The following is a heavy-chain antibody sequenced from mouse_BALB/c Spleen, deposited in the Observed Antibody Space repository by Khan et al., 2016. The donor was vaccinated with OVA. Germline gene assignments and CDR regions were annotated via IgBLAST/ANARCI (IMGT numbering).Heavy chain of an antibody. CDR1: GHSITSDYA. J-gene: IGHJ2*01. CDR3: ARICGGDFDY. CDR2: ISYSGNT. V-gene: IGHV3-2*02. Sequence: EVQLQESGPGLVKPSQSLSLTCTVTGHSITSDYAWNWIRQFPGNKLEWLGFISYSGNTNYNPSLKSRISITRDTSKNQFFLQLNSVTTEDTATYYCARICGGDFDYWGQGTTLTVSS.